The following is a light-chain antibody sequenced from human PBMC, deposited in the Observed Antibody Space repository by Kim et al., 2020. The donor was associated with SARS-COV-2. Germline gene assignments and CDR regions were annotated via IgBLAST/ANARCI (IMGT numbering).Light chain of an antibody. CDR2: DNV. Sequence: VSPGRTAISTCCGDQLGDKYVCWYQQKAGQSPVLVMYDNVKRPSGIPDRFSGSNSGNTATLTISGTQVMDEADYYCQLWDSNTAVFGAGTKVTVL. CDR1: QLGDKY. V-gene: IGLV3-1*01. J-gene: IGLJ1*01. CDR3: QLWDSNTAV.